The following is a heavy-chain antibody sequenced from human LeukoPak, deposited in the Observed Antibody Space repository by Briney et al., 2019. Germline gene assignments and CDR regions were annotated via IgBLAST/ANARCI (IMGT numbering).Heavy chain of an antibody. CDR1: AVFSNSFC. D-gene: IGHD4-17*01. Sequence: GWSVRRPCGASAVFSNSFCRQWVRQPPGNGGLWVSRIIRDGKITTYADSVKGRFTVSRDNARNELYLQMNSLTVEDTAIYYCLDYGERWGQGALVTVSS. V-gene: IGHV3-74*01. CDR2: IIRDGKIT. CDR3: LDYGER. J-gene: IGHJ4*02.